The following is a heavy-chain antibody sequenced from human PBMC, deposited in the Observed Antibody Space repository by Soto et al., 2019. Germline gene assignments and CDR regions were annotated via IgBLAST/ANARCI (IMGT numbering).Heavy chain of an antibody. Sequence: SVKVSCKASGVTFSSYAISWVRQAPGQGLEWMGGIIPIFGTANYAQKFQGRVTITADESTSTAYMELSSLRSEDTAVYYCARDLTGWQQLVRYYYYGMDVWGQGTTVTVSS. CDR1: GVTFSSYA. CDR3: ARDLTGWQQLVRYYYYGMDV. CDR2: IIPIFGTA. V-gene: IGHV1-69*13. J-gene: IGHJ6*02. D-gene: IGHD6-13*01.